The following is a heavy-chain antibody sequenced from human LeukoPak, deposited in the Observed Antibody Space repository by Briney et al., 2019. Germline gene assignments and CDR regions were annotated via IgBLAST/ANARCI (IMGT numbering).Heavy chain of an antibody. CDR2: IYYSGST. CDR1: GGSISSYY. CDR3: ARDSTSSSAYYYYMDV. D-gene: IGHD6-6*01. V-gene: IGHV4-59*12. J-gene: IGHJ6*03. Sequence: SETLSLTCTVSGGSISSYYWSWIRQPPGKGLEWIGYIYYSGSTNYNPSLKSRVTISVDTSKNQFSLNLSSVTAADTAVYYCARDSTSSSAYYYYMDVWGKGTTVTVSS.